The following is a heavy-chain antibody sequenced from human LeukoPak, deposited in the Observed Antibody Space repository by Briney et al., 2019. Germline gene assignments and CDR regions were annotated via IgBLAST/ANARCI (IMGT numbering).Heavy chain of an antibody. D-gene: IGHD3-9*01. J-gene: IGHJ3*02. Sequence: SETLSLTCTVSGGSISSDYWNWIRQPPGKGLEWIGYIYYNGNTNYNPSLKSRVTISVDTSKNQFSLKVSSVTAADTAVYYCARGPRTMDDILTADAFDIWGQGTMVTVSS. CDR2: IYYNGNT. V-gene: IGHV4-59*01. CDR3: ARGPRTMDDILTADAFDI. CDR1: GGSISSDY.